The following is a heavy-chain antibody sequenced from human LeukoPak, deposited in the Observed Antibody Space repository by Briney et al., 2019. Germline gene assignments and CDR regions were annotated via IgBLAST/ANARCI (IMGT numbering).Heavy chain of an antibody. CDR3: ARKENVYYYFDY. Sequence: PSETLSLTCTVSGGSISSGGYYWSWIRQHPGKGLEWIGYIYHSGTTYYNPSLQGRVTMSVDTSKNQFSLKLSSVTAVDTAVYYCARKENVYYYFDYWGQGTLVTVSS. CDR1: GGSISSGGYY. D-gene: IGHD3-10*01. J-gene: IGHJ4*02. V-gene: IGHV4-31*03. CDR2: IYHSGTT.